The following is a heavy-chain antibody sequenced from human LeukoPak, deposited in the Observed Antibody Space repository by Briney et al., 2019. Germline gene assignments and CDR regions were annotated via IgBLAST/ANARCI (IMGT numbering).Heavy chain of an antibody. CDR1: EFTFSSYW. J-gene: IGHJ4*02. Sequence: PGGSLRLSCAASEFTFSSYWMSWVRQAPGKGLERVANIKQDGSEKDYVDSVKGRFTISRDNAKNSLYLLMNSLRAEDTAVYYCARDKENGYGGDYYFDYWGQGTLVTVSS. CDR2: IKQDGSEK. D-gene: IGHD5-12*01. CDR3: ARDKENGYGGDYYFDY. V-gene: IGHV3-7*01.